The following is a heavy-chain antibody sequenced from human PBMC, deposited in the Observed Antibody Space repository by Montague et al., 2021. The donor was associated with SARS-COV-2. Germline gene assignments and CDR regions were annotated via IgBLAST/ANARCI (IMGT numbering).Heavy chain of an antibody. J-gene: IGHJ6*03. D-gene: IGHD2-2*01. CDR2: LNHSGST. CDR1: GGSFSGGY. V-gene: IGHV4-34*01. Sequence: SETLSLTCAVYGGSFSGGYWSWIRQPPGRGLEWIWDLNHSGSTKYNPSLKSRVTISVYTSKNQFSLKLSSVTAADTAVYYCARGLQRVVPGVLGVGPYYYYYMDVWGKGTPVTVSS. CDR3: ARGLQRVVPGVLGVGPYYYYYMDV.